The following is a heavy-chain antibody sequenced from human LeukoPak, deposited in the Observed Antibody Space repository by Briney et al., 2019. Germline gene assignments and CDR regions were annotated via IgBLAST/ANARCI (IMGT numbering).Heavy chain of an antibody. Sequence: SETLSLTCTVSGVSINTYYASWIRQAPGKGLEFIGFIYNGGNTNYNPSLKSRATISVYTSNNQFSLGLTSVTAADTAMYYCAAGPWELDFWGQGTLVTVSS. J-gene: IGHJ4*02. CDR3: AAGPWELDF. CDR2: IYNGGNT. V-gene: IGHV4-4*09. D-gene: IGHD1-26*01. CDR1: GVSINTYY.